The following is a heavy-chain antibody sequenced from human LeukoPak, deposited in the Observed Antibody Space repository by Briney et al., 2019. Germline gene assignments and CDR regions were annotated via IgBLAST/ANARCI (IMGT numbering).Heavy chain of an antibody. CDR3: ARGILTDYYFDY. V-gene: IGHV3-74*01. J-gene: IGHJ4*02. D-gene: IGHD3-9*01. CDR2: INSDGTST. Sequence: PGGSLRLSCAASGFTFSTYWMHWVRQAPGKGLVWVSRINSDGTSTNYADSVKGRFTISRDNAKNTLFLQMNSLRAEDTAVYYCARGILTDYYFDYWGQGTLVTVSS. CDR1: GFTFSTYW.